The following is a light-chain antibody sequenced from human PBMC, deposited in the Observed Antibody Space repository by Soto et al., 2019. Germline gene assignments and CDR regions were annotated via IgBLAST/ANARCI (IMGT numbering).Light chain of an antibody. V-gene: IGKV1-39*01. CDR3: QQSYSTPTWT. J-gene: IGKJ1*01. CDR2: DAS. CDR1: QSISNY. Sequence: DIQMTQSPSSLSASVGDRVTVTCRASQSISNYLHWCQQKPGKAPKLLIYDASTLQTGVPSRFSGSGSGTDFTLTISSLQPEDFATFYCQQSYSTPTWTFGQGTKVEIK.